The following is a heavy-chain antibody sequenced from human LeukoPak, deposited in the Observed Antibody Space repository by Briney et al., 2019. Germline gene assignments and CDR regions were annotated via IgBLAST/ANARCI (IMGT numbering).Heavy chain of an antibody. CDR2: INANSGVT. V-gene: IGHV1-2*02. Sequence: ASVTVSCKASRYTFSGYCVHWVRQAPGQGLEWMGWINANSGVTNYAQNFQGRVTMTRDTSISTVYMELSSLRSDDTAVYYCASYGDFSHNLDYWGQGTLVTVSS. J-gene: IGHJ4*02. CDR1: RYTFSGYC. CDR3: ASYGDFSHNLDY. D-gene: IGHD4-17*01.